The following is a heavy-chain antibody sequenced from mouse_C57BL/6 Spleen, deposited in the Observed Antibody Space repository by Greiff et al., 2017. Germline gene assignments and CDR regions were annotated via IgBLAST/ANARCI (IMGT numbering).Heavy chain of an antibody. CDR1: GYSFTGYF. Sequence: VQLQQSGPELVKPGDSVKISCKASGYSFTGYFMNWVMQSHGKSLEWIGRINPYNGDTFYNQKFKGKATLTVDKSSSTAHMELRSLTSEASAVYYCAREGVVAGFAYWGQGTLVTVSA. D-gene: IGHD1-1*01. V-gene: IGHV1-20*01. CDR2: INPYNGDT. CDR3: AREGVVAGFAY. J-gene: IGHJ3*01.